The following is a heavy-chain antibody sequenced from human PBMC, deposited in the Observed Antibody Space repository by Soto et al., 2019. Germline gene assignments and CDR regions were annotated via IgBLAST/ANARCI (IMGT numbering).Heavy chain of an antibody. V-gene: IGHV3-9*01. D-gene: IGHD6-13*01. CDR1: GFTFDDYA. CDR3: AKALYGSSSSPIDF. Sequence: EVQLVESGGGLVQPGRSLRLSCAASGFTFDDYAMHWVQQAPGKGLEWVSYITWNSVYTGYADSVKGRFTISRDNANNSLYLQMNSLKPEDTAFYYCAKALYGSSSSPIDFWGQGTLVTVSS. J-gene: IGHJ4*02. CDR2: ITWNSVYT.